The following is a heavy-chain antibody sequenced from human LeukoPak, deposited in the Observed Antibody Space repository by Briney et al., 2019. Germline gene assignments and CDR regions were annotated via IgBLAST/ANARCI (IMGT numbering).Heavy chain of an antibody. CDR2: MNPNSGNT. D-gene: IGHD2-15*01. Sequence: ASVKVSCKASGYTFTSYDINWVRQATGQGLEWMGWMNPNSGNTGYAQKFQGRVTMTRNTSISTAYMELSSLRSEDTAVYYCARGYCSGGSCYSYYYYYYGMDVWGQGTTVTVSS. V-gene: IGHV1-8*01. J-gene: IGHJ6*02. CDR3: ARGYCSGGSCYSYYYYYYGMDV. CDR1: GYTFTSYD.